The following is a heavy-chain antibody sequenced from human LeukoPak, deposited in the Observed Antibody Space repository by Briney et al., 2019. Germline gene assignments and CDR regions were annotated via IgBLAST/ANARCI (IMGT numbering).Heavy chain of an antibody. CDR2: ISSSSSYI. CDR3: AREGYSSGWSRAFDY. J-gene: IGHJ4*02. CDR1: GFTFSSYS. V-gene: IGHV3-21*01. Sequence: GGSLRLSCAASGFTFSSYSMNWVRQAPGKGLEWVSSISSSSSYIYYADSVKGRFTISRDNAKNSLYLQMNSLRAEGTAVYYCAREGYSSGWSRAFDYWGQGTLVTVSS. D-gene: IGHD6-19*01.